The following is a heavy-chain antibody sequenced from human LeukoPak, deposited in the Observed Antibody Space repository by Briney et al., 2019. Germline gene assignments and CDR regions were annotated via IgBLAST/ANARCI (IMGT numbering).Heavy chain of an antibody. CDR2: INHSGST. V-gene: IGHV4-34*01. D-gene: IGHD1-7*01. Sequence: SETLSLTCAVYGVSFSGYYWSWIRQPPGKGLEWIGEINHSGSTNYNPSLKSRVTISVDTSKNQFSLKLSSVTAADTAVYYCARGRYNWNYDYWGQGTLVTVSS. CDR3: ARGRYNWNYDY. CDR1: GVSFSGYY. J-gene: IGHJ4*02.